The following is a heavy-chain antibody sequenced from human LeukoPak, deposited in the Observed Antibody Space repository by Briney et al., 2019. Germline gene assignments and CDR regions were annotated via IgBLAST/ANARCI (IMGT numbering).Heavy chain of an antibody. J-gene: IGHJ4*02. CDR3: ARHLDYGGNSGFDY. Sequence: GASVKVSCKASGGTFSSYAISWVRQAPGQGLEWMGGIIPIFGTANYAQKFQGRVTITTDESTSTAYMELSSLRSEDTAVYYCARHLDYGGNSGFDYWGQGTLVTVSS. V-gene: IGHV1-69*05. CDR2: IIPIFGTA. CDR1: GGTFSSYA. D-gene: IGHD4-23*01.